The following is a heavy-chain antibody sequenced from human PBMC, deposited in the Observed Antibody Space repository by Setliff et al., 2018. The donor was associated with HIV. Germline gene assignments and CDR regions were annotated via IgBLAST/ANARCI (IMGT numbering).Heavy chain of an antibody. J-gene: IGHJ4*02. CDR2: IRYDESDK. V-gene: IGHV3-30*02. Sequence: LSLSCAASGFTFSNSGMHWVRQAPGKGLEWVTFIRYDESDKDCSDSVKGRFTISRDNSKNTLYLQMNSLRTEDTAVYYCTKNLYTSRWSPLDYWGQGTLVTVSS. D-gene: IGHD2-8*01. CDR1: GFTFSNSG. CDR3: TKNLYTSRWSPLDY.